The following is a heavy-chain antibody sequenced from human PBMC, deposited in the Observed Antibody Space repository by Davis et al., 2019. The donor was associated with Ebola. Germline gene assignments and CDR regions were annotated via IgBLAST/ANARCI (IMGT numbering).Heavy chain of an antibody. CDR3: ARDSISGYDFYYYYYMDV. CDR2: IKQDGSEK. D-gene: IGHD5-12*01. J-gene: IGHJ6*03. Sequence: GGSLRLSCAASGFTFSNAWMSWVRQAPGKGLEWVANIKQDGSEKYYVDSVKGRFTISRDNAKNSLYLQMNSLRAEDTAVYYCARDSISGYDFYYYYYMDVWGKGTTVTVSS. CDR1: GFTFSNAW. V-gene: IGHV3-7*03.